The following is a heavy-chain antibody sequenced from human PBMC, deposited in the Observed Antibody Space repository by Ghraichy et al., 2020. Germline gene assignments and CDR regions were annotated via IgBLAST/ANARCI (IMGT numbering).Heavy chain of an antibody. Sequence: GGSLRLSCAASGFTFSDYYLNWIRQAPGKGLEWVSYIRGSGNNIYYADSVKGRFTISRDNAKNSLYLQMKSLRAEDAAVYYCAREGWFFDLWGRGTLVTVSS. CDR2: IRGSGNNI. V-gene: IGHV3-11*04. CDR1: GFTFSDYY. J-gene: IGHJ2*01. CDR3: AREGWFFDL.